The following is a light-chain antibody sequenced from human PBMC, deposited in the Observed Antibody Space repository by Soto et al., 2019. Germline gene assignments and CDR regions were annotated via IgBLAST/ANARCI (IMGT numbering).Light chain of an antibody. CDR1: QSVSSK. V-gene: IGKV3-15*01. CDR2: GAS. Sequence: EIGMTPSLATLSVSPGERATLSCRASQSVSSKLAWYQQKPGQAPRLLIYGASTRATGIPARFSGTGSGTEFTLTISSLQSEDFAVYYCQQYNNWPPLTFGGGTKVDIK. CDR3: QQYNNWPPLT. J-gene: IGKJ4*01.